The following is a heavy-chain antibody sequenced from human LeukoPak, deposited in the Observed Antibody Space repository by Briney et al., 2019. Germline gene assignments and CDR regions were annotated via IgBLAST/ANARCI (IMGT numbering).Heavy chain of an antibody. CDR2: ISNSSSYI. V-gene: IGHV3-21*01. Sequence: GGSLRLSCAASGFTFSSYSMNWVRQAPGKGLEWVSSISNSSSYIYYADSVKGRFTISRDNAKNSLYLQMNSLRAEDTAVYYCARDSTYYYDSSGYPYYFDYWGQGTLVTVSS. D-gene: IGHD3-22*01. J-gene: IGHJ4*02. CDR3: ARDSTYYYDSSGYPYYFDY. CDR1: GFTFSSYS.